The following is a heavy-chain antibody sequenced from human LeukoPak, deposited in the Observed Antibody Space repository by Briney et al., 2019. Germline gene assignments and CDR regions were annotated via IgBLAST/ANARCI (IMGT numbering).Heavy chain of an antibody. CDR1: GGSISSSSYY. Sequence: PSETLSLTCTVSGGSISSSSYYWGWIRQPPGKGLEWIGRIYYSGSTYYNPSLKSRVTISVDTSKNQFSLKLSSVTAADTAVYYCARSSGSLWSLGYYYGMDVWGQGTTVTVSS. CDR3: ARSSGSLWSLGYYYGMDV. CDR2: IYYSGST. D-gene: IGHD3-10*01. V-gene: IGHV4-39*01. J-gene: IGHJ6*02.